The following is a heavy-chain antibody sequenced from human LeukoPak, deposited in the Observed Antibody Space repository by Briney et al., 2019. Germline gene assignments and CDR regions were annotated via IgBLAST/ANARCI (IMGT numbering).Heavy chain of an antibody. J-gene: IGHJ5*02. CDR1: GVSFSGYY. V-gene: IGHV4-34*01. CDR2: INHSGST. Sequence: SETLSLTCAVYGVSFSGYYWSWIRQPPGKGLEWIGEINHSGSTNYNPSLKIRVTISVDTSQDQFSLKLSSVNAADTAAYYCARGPPLEYCSSTSCQGWFDPWGQGTLVTVSS. D-gene: IGHD2-2*01. CDR3: ARGPPLEYCSSTSCQGWFDP.